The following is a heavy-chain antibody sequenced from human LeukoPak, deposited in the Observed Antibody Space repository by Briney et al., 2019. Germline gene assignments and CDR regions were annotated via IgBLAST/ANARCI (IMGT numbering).Heavy chain of an antibody. CDR1: GFTFSSYA. D-gene: IGHD1-26*01. CDR3: ARDGAGYFDY. Sequence: PGGSLRLSCAASGFTFSSYAMHWVRQAPGKGLEWVAVISYDGSKKYYADSVKGRFTISRDNSKNTLYLQMNSLRAEDTAVYYCARDGAGYFDYWGQGTLVTVSS. V-gene: IGHV3-30-3*01. J-gene: IGHJ4*02. CDR2: ISYDGSKK.